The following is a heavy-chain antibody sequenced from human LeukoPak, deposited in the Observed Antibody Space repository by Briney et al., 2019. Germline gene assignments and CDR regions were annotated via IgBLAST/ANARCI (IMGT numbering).Heavy chain of an antibody. CDR3: ARAIYSSDWYPFDY. V-gene: IGHV4-61*08. D-gene: IGHD6-19*01. CDR2: IYYSGST. J-gene: IGHJ4*02. Sequence: SQTLSLTCTVSGGSISSGDYYWSWIRQPPGKGLEWIGYIYYSGSTNHNPSLQSRVTISIDTSKNQFSLKLSSVTAADTAVYYCARAIYSSDWYPFDYWGQGTLVTVSS. CDR1: GGSISSGDYY.